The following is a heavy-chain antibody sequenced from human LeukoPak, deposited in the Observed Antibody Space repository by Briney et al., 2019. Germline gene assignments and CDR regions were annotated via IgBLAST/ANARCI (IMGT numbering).Heavy chain of an antibody. CDR3: AKEGGDFWSGTRPDY. V-gene: IGHV3-23*01. D-gene: IGHD3-3*01. Sequence: GGSLRLSCAASGFTFNSYAMSWVRQAPGKGLEWVSGISGSGGSTYYADSVKGRFTISRDNSKNTLYLQMNSLRAEDTAVYYCAKEGGDFWSGTRPDYWGQGTLVTVSS. CDR1: GFTFNSYA. CDR2: ISGSGGST. J-gene: IGHJ4*02.